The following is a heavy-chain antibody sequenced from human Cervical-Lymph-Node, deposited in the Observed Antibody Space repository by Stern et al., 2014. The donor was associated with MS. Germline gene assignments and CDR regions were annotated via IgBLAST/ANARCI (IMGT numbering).Heavy chain of an antibody. D-gene: IGHD7-27*01. J-gene: IGHJ5*02. V-gene: IGHV4-61*02. CDR2: IYPSGST. CDR1: GGSITSGSYY. CDR3: ARDGPGASWFDP. Sequence: QLQLQESGPGLLKPSQTLSLTCTVSGGSITSGSYYWSWIRQSAGKGLEWIGRIYPSGSTNYNPSLESRVTISVDPPKNHFSLKLTSLTAADTSVYYCARDGPGASWFDPWGQGTLVTVSS.